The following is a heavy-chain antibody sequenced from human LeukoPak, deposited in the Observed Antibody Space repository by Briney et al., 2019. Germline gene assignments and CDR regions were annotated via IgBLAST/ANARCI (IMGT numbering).Heavy chain of an antibody. CDR2: INPNSGGT. D-gene: IGHD6-13*01. Sequence: EASVKVSCKASGYTFTGYYMHWVRQAPGQGLEWMGWINPNSGGTNYAQKFQGRVTMTRDTSTSTVYMELSSLRSEDTAVYYCARDQQLVGTYFDYWGQGTLVTVSS. V-gene: IGHV1-2*02. CDR1: GYTFTGYY. CDR3: ARDQQLVGTYFDY. J-gene: IGHJ4*02.